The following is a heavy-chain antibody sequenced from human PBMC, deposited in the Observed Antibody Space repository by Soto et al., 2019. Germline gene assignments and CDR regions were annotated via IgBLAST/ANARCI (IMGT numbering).Heavy chain of an antibody. V-gene: IGHV2-5*02. CDR3: ARDSSVYLGFDS. J-gene: IGHJ5*01. CDR1: GFSLSTSGVR. CDR2: IYWDDDK. D-gene: IGHD3-22*01. Sequence: QITLKESGPTLVKPTQTLTLTCTFSGFSLSTSGVRVGWIRQPPGKALEWLALIYWDDDKRYSPSPKSRLTITKDTSKHQVGLTMTNMGPVDTATYFCARDSSVYLGFDSWGHGTLVTVSS.